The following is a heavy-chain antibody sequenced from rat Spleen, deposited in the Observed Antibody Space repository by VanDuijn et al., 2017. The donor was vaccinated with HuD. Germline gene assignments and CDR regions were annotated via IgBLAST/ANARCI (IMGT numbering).Heavy chain of an antibody. CDR2: IWKGGTT. CDR1: GFTFSDYY. J-gene: IGHJ2*01. Sequence: VQLVESDGGLVQPGRSLKLSCAASGFTFSDYYMAWVRQAPTKGLEWVGAIWKGGTTDYNSTLKSRLSISRDTSQNQVFLKMNSLQIDDTGTYYCARHEWYFDYWGQGIMVTVSS. CDR3: ARHEWYFDY. V-gene: IGHV2-61*01.